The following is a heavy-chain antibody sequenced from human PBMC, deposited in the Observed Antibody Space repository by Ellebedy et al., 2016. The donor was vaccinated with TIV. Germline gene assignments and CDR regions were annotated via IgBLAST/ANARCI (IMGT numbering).Heavy chain of an antibody. CDR3: TRHRIVDSGGYYQFDS. J-gene: IGHJ4*02. CDR1: GGSIASSNFH. Sequence: MPSETLSLTCTVSGGSIASSNFHWGWVRQSTRKGLEWIGSIFSSGSTYDNPSLKSRVTLSVHTSRNQFSLKLSSVTAADTAVYYCTRHRIVDSGGYYQFDSWGQGSLVTVSS. D-gene: IGHD3-22*01. V-gene: IGHV4-39*01. CDR2: IFSSGST.